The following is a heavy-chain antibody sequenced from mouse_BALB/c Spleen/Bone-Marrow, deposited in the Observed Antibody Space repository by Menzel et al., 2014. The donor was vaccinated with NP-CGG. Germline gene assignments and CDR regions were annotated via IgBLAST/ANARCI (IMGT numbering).Heavy chain of an antibody. Sequence: QVQLKESGAELVKPGASVQLSCKASGYTFTSYWMQWVRQRPGQGLEWIGEINPSNGRTNYNEKFKSKATLTVDKSSSTDNMHLSSLASEDSAVFYCARRDFRSWFAYWGRGTLVTVSA. V-gene: IGHV1S81*02. CDR1: GYTFTSYW. CDR2: INPSNGRT. D-gene: IGHD2-14*01. CDR3: ARRDFRSWFAY. J-gene: IGHJ3*01.